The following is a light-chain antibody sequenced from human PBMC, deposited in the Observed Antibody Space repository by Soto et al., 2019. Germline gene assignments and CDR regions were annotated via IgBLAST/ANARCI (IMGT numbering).Light chain of an antibody. Sequence: QSVLTQTPSASGTPGQRVTISCSGSNSNMGRNYVYWYQQVPGTAPKLLMYRNDVRPSGVPDRIIGSKSGTSASLAISGLRSEDEADYYCAVWDSSLNGVAFGGGTKLTVL. V-gene: IGLV1-47*01. J-gene: IGLJ2*01. CDR2: RND. CDR1: NSNMGRNY. CDR3: AVWDSSLNGVA.